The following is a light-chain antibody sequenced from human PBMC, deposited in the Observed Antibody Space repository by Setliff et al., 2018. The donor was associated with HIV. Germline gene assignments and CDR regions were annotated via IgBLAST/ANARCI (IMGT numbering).Light chain of an antibody. Sequence: QSALTQPASVSGSPGQSITISCTGNSSNVGKYDLVSWYQHHPGKAPKLIIYDVNKRPSGVPDRFSGSKSGNTASLTISGLQPEDEADYYCCSYAGSFVFGTGTKVTVL. CDR1: SSNVGKYDL. V-gene: IGLV2-23*02. CDR3: CSYAGSFV. CDR2: DVN. J-gene: IGLJ1*01.